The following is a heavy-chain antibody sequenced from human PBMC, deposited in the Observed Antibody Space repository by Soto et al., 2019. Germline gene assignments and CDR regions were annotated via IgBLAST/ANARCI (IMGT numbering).Heavy chain of an antibody. Sequence: KVSCKASGYTFTSNWIHWVRRAPGQGLEWMGIINPSGGSTYYAQKFQGRVMLTRDTSTSTVYMEVTSLTSEDTAVYYCARDHSISSSGAWWLDPWGQGTLVTVSS. CDR1: GYTFTSNW. D-gene: IGHD6-13*01. CDR3: ARDHSISSSGAWWLDP. V-gene: IGHV1-46*01. J-gene: IGHJ5*02. CDR2: INPSGGST.